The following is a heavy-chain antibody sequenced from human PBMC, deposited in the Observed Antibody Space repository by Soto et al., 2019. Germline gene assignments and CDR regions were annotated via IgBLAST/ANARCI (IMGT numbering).Heavy chain of an antibody. J-gene: IGHJ4*02. CDR1: GGSFSGYY. D-gene: IGHD6-19*01. CDR2: INHSGST. Sequence: QVQLQQWGAGLLKPSETLSLTCAVYGGSFSGYYWSWIRQPPGKGLEWIGEINHSGSTNYNPSLKSRVTISVDTSKNQFALKLSSVTAADTAVDYGARWYSSGWDTDYWGQGTLVTVSS. V-gene: IGHV4-34*01. CDR3: ARWYSSGWDTDY.